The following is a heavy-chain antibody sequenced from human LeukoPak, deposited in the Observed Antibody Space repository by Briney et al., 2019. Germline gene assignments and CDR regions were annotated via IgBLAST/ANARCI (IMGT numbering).Heavy chain of an antibody. D-gene: IGHD6-19*01. J-gene: IGHJ3*02. Sequence: SETLSLTCTVSGGSISSYYWSWIRQPPGKGLEWIGEINHSGSTNYNPSLKSRVTISVDTSKNQFSLKLSSVTAADTAVYYCAREIAVAGTYAFDIWGQGTMVTVSS. CDR3: AREIAVAGTYAFDI. CDR1: GGSISSYY. V-gene: IGHV4-34*01. CDR2: INHSGST.